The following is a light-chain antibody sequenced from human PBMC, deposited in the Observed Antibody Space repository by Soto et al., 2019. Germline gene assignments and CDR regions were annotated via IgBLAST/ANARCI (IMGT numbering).Light chain of an antibody. Sequence: QSVLAQPPSVSGAPGQRVTISCTGSSSNIGSTYDVQWYQQLPGTAPKLLIHGNTNRPSGVPDRFSGSKSGTSASLAITGLHADDEADYYCQSYDDSLSVHYVFGTGTKVTVL. J-gene: IGLJ1*01. CDR2: GNT. V-gene: IGLV1-40*01. CDR3: QSYDDSLSVHYV. CDR1: SSNIGSTYD.